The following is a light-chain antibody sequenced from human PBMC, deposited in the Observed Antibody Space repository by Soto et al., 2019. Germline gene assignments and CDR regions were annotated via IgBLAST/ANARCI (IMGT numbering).Light chain of an antibody. CDR2: GAS. J-gene: IGKJ5*01. V-gene: IGKV3-20*01. Sequence: EIVLTQSPGTLSLSPGERATLSCRASQGVTSNYLAGYQQRPGQAPRLLIYGASNRATGIPDRFSGGGSGTDFALTISTLEPEDFAMYYCQQYGSSSPNTFGQGTRLEIE. CDR3: QQYGSSSPNT. CDR1: QGVTSNY.